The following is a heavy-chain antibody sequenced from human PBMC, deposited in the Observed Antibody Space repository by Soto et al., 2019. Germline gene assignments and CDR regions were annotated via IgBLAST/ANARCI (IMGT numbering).Heavy chain of an antibody. CDR2: TYYRSKWYN. CDR3: ARGIAAARPAHSSIVP. J-gene: IGHJ5*02. D-gene: IGHD6-13*01. Sequence: SQTLSLTCAISGDSVSSNSAAWNWISQSPSRGLEWLGRTYYRSKWYNDYAVSVKSRITINPDTSKNQFSLQLNSVTPEDTAVYYCARGIAAARPAHSSIVPWGQAPLVTRS. V-gene: IGHV6-1*01. CDR1: GDSVSSNSAA.